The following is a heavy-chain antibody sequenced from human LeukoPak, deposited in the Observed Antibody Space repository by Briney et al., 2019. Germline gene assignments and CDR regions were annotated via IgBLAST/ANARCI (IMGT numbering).Heavy chain of an antibody. V-gene: IGHV4-38-2*02. D-gene: IGHD6-13*01. Sequence: SETLSLTCTVSGYSISSGYYWGWIRQPPGKGLEWIGSIYHSGSTYYNPSLKSRVTISVDTSKNQFSLKLSSVTAADTAVYYRARISSSSWTDWYFDLWGRGTLVTVSS. J-gene: IGHJ2*01. CDR2: IYHSGST. CDR3: ARISSSSWTDWYFDL. CDR1: GYSISSGYY.